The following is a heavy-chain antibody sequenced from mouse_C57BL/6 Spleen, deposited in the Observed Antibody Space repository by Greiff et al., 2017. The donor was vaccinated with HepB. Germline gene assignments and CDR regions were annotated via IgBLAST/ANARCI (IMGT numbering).Heavy chain of an antibody. V-gene: IGHV1-15*01. CDR2: IDPETGGT. J-gene: IGHJ2*01. Sequence: VKLMESGAELVRPGASVTLSCKASGYTFTDYEMHWVKQTPVHGLEWIGAIDPETGGTAYNQKFKGKAILTADKSSSTAYMELRSLTSEDSAVYYCTRSMNYGSTLFDYWGQGTTLTVSS. D-gene: IGHD1-1*01. CDR3: TRSMNYGSTLFDY. CDR1: GYTFTDYE.